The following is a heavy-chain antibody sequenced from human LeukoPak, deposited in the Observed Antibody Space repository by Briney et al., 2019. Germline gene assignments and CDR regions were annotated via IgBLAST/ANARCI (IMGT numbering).Heavy chain of an antibody. D-gene: IGHD1-1*01. CDR2: INSDGSST. Sequence: GGSLRLSCAVSGFTLSSYWMHWVRQAPGQGLGWVSLINSDGSSTSYAGSVKGRFTISRDNAMTTLYLQMNSLRAEDTAVYYCARWRTGIGAFDIWGQGTMVTVSS. CDR1: GFTLSSYW. V-gene: IGHV3-74*01. J-gene: IGHJ3*02. CDR3: ARWRTGIGAFDI.